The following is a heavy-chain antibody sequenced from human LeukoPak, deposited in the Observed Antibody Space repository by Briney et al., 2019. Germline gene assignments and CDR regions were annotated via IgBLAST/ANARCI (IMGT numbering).Heavy chain of an antibody. Sequence: PSETLSLTCTVSGGSISSYYWSWLRQPPGKGLEWIGYIYTSGSTNYNPSLKSRVTISVDTSKNQFSLKLSSVTAADTAVYYCARRRPSYYDFWSGWGYYYYMDVWGKGTTVTVSS. CDR2: IYTSGST. CDR1: GGSISSYY. J-gene: IGHJ6*03. CDR3: ARRRPSYYDFWSGWGYYYYMDV. V-gene: IGHV4-4*09. D-gene: IGHD3-3*01.